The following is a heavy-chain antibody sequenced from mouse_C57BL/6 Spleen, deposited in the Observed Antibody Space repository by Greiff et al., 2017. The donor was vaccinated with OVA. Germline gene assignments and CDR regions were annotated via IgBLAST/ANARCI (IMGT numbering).Heavy chain of an antibody. Sequence: VQLQQSGAELVMPGASVKLSCKASGYTFTSYWMHWVKQRPGQGLEWIGEIDPSDSYTNYNQKFKGKSTLTVDKSSSTAYMQLSSLTSEDSAVYYCARFTTVVEYFDVWGTGTTVTVSS. CDR3: ARFTTVVEYFDV. CDR2: IDPSDSYT. CDR1: GYTFTSYW. V-gene: IGHV1-69*01. J-gene: IGHJ1*03. D-gene: IGHD1-1*01.